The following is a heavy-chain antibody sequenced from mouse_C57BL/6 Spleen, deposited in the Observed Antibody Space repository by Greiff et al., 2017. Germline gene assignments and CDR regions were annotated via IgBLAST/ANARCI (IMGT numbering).Heavy chain of an antibody. CDR3: ARYSNYAGYFDY. J-gene: IGHJ2*01. D-gene: IGHD2-5*01. CDR2: IDPSDSYT. Sequence: QVQLQQPGAELVKPGASVKLSCKASGYTFTSYWMQWVNQRPGQGLEWIGEIDPSDSYTNYTHKFKGKATLTVDTSSSTAYKQLSRLTSEDAAVDYCARYSNYAGYFDYWGQGTTLTVSS. V-gene: IGHV1-50*01. CDR1: GYTFTSYW.